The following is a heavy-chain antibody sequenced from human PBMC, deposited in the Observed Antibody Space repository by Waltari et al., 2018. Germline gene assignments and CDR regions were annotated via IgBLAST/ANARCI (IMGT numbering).Heavy chain of an antibody. J-gene: IGHJ4*02. CDR2: IYYSGST. CDR1: GGSISSHY. CDR3: AGMRSPYSNAGAGIDY. V-gene: IGHV4-59*11. Sequence: QVQLQESGPGLVKPSETLSLTCTVSGGSISSHYWSWIRQPPGKGLEWIGYIYYSGSTNYNPSPKSRVTISVDTSKNQFSLKLSSVTAADTAVYYCAGMRSPYSNAGAGIDYWGQGTLVTVSS. D-gene: IGHD4-4*01.